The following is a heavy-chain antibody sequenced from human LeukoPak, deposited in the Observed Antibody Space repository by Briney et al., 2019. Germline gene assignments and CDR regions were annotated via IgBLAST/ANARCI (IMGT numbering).Heavy chain of an antibody. CDR2: INEHGSIT. CDR1: GFTFSSYW. CDR3: ARDVAGSGSL. Sequence: GGSLRLSCAASGFTFSSYWMHWVRQVPGKGLVWVARINEHGSITDYADSVKDRFTVARDNAWNTLYLQINSLRAEDTAVYCARDVAGSGSLWGQGTLITVSS. D-gene: IGHD3-10*01. J-gene: IGHJ4*02. V-gene: IGHV3-74*01.